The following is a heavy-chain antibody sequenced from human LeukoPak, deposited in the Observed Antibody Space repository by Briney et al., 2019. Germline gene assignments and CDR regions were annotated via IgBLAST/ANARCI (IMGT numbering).Heavy chain of an antibody. Sequence: GGSLRLSCAASGFTFSSYAMHWVRQAPGKGLEWVAVISYDGSNKYYADSVKGRFTISRDNSKNTLYLQMNSLRAEDTAVYYCARGSEYQGYSSSWSDAFDIWGQGTMVTVSS. J-gene: IGHJ3*02. CDR1: GFTFSSYA. CDR3: ARGSEYQGYSSSWSDAFDI. V-gene: IGHV3-30-3*01. CDR2: ISYDGSNK. D-gene: IGHD6-13*01.